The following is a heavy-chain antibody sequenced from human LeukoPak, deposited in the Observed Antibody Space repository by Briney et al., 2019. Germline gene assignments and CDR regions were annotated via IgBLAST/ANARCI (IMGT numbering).Heavy chain of an antibody. CDR2: IYPGDSDT. CDR1: GYSFTSYW. D-gene: IGHD6-13*01. V-gene: IGHV5-51*01. J-gene: IGHJ4*02. CDR3: ARHGAAAGFSFDY. Sequence: GEALQISFKGSGYSFTSYWIGWVRRMPGKGLGWMGIIYPGDSDTRYSPSFQGQVTISADKSISTAYLQWSSLKASDTAMYYCARHGAAAGFSFDYWGQGTLVTVSS.